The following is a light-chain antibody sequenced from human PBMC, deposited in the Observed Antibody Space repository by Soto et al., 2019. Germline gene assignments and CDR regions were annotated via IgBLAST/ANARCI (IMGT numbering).Light chain of an antibody. CDR2: EVS. V-gene: IGLV2-14*01. Sequence: QSALTQPASVSGSPGQSITISCTGTSSDVGGYHSVSWYQQHPGIAPKLMIYEVSNRPSGVSNRFSGSKSGNTASLTISGLHAEDEAYYYCSSSTTSSTRVFGGGTKLTVL. CDR3: SSSTTSSTRV. J-gene: IGLJ2*01. CDR1: SSDVGGYHS.